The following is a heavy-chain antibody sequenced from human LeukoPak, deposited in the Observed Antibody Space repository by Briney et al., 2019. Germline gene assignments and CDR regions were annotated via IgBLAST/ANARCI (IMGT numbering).Heavy chain of an antibody. CDR2: IWYDGSNK. V-gene: IGHV3-33*01. J-gene: IGHJ4*02. CDR3: ARDTGITMVRGSGY. D-gene: IGHD3-10*01. CDR1: GFTFSSYG. Sequence: GGSLRLSCAASGFTFSSYGMHWVRQAPGKGLEWVAVIWYDGSNKYYADSVKGRFTISRDNSKNTLYLQMNSLRAEDTAVYYCARDTGITMVRGSGYWGQGTLVTVSS.